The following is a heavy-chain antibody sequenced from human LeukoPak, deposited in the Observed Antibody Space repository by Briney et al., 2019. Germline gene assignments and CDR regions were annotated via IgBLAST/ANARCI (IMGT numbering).Heavy chain of an antibody. D-gene: IGHD3-3*01. Sequence: ASVKVSCKVSGYTLTELSMHWVRQAPGKGLEWMGGFDPEDGETIYAQKFQGRVTMTEDTSTDTAYMELSSLRSEDTAVCYCATDDFWSGYYSFWGQGTLVTVSS. CDR2: FDPEDGET. J-gene: IGHJ4*02. CDR3: ATDDFWSGYYSF. V-gene: IGHV1-24*01. CDR1: GYTLTELS.